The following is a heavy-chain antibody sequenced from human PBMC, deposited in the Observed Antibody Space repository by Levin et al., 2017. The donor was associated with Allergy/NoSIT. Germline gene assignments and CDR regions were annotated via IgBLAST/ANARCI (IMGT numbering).Heavy chain of an antibody. V-gene: IGHV4-39*01. CDR3: ARHLWDGYSAFEY. CDR2: INYSGST. CDR1: GASFSRSNNY. J-gene: IGHJ4*02. Sequence: PSETLSLTCTVSGASFSRSNNYWGWVRQSPGKGLEWIGSINYSGSTYYNPSLKSRVTLSVDTSKSQFSLTVTSVTAADTAVYYCARHLWDGYSAFEYWGQGTLVSVSS. D-gene: IGHD5-24*01.